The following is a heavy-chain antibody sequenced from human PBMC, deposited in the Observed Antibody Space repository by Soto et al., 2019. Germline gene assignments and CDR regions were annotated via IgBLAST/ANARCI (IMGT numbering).Heavy chain of an antibody. CDR2: IYYSGTT. CDR3: ARAPVTRVRGVSPGFDY. D-gene: IGHD3-10*01. Sequence: SETLSLTCTVSGGSGTGGYYWSWIRQSPGKGLEWIGYIYYSGTTYYNPSLRSRVTLSVDTSKNQFSLNLRFVTAADTAVYYCARAPVTRVRGVSPGFDYWGQGTLVTVSS. J-gene: IGHJ4*02. V-gene: IGHV4-31*03. CDR1: GGSGTGGYY.